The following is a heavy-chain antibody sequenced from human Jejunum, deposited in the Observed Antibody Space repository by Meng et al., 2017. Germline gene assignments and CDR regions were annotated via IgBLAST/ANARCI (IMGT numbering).Heavy chain of an antibody. CDR3: ARNCTNTRCSHRGFDN. D-gene: IGHD2-2*01. CDR2: AYYSGST. J-gene: IGHJ4*02. CDR1: GGSITSHPYY. Sequence: QRQLQESGPGLVKPSETLSLTCTVSGGSITSHPYYWAWIRHPPGKGLEWIGSAYYSGSTYYNPSLRSRVTISVDTSKNQFSLRLSSVTASDTALYYCARNCTNTRCSHRGFDNWGQGSLVTVSS. V-gene: IGHV4-39*01.